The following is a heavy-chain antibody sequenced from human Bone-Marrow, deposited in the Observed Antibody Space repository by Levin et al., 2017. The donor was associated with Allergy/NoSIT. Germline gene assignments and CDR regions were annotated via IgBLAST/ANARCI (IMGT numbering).Heavy chain of an antibody. J-gene: IGHJ4*02. V-gene: IGHV4-59*12. Sequence: SETLSLTCSISGGSISNYYWGWIRQSPGKGLEWLGHIYYTGITNYKSSLKTRVTMSLDTSTTQVFLNMRFVTAADTAIYFCARYGRYGGRDSCHDCWGQGALVTVSS. CDR1: GGSISNYY. D-gene: IGHD2-21*02. CDR3: ARYGRYGGRDSCHDC. CDR2: IYYTGIT.